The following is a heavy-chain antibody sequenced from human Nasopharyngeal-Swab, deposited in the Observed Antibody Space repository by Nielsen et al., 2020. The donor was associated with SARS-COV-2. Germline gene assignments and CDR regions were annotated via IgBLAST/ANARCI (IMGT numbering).Heavy chain of an antibody. CDR2: ISYDGSNK. D-gene: IGHD5-18*01. J-gene: IGHJ4*02. Sequence: GESLKISCAASGFTFSSYGMHWVRQAPGKGLEWVAVISYDGSNKYYADSVKGRFTISRDNSKNTLYLQMNGLRAEDTAVYYCAKGPYGYSYGAYYFDYWGQGTLVTVSS. CDR3: AKGPYGYSYGAYYFDY. CDR1: GFTFSSYG. V-gene: IGHV3-30*18.